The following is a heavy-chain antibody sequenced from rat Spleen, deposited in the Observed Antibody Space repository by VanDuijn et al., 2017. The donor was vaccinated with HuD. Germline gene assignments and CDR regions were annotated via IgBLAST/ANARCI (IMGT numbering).Heavy chain of an antibody. Sequence: EVQLVESDGGLVQPRRSMKLSCTALGFTFSNYYMAWVRQAPTKGLEWVASISNGGGNTYYRDSVKGRFTISRDNAKSTLYLQMDSLRSEDTATYYCARPDYSRFDYWGQGVMVTVSS. D-gene: IGHD1-2*01. J-gene: IGHJ2*01. CDR3: ARPDYSRFDY. CDR1: GFTFSNYY. V-gene: IGHV5-25*01. CDR2: ISNGGGNT.